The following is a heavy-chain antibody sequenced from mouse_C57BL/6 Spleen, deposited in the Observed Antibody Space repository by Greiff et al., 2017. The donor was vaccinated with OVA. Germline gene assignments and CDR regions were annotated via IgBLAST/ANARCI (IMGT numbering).Heavy chain of an antibody. Sequence: QVQLQQSGAELVKPGASVKLSCKASGYTFTEYTIHWVKQRSGQGLEWIGWFYPGSGSIKYNEKFKDKATLTAAKSSSTGYMELSRLTSEDSAVYVCARHEEGAYGNADYAMDYWGQGTSVTVSS. CDR3: ARHEEGAYGNADYAMDY. D-gene: IGHD2-1*01. CDR2: FYPGSGSI. CDR1: GYTFTEYT. V-gene: IGHV1-62-2*01. J-gene: IGHJ4*01.